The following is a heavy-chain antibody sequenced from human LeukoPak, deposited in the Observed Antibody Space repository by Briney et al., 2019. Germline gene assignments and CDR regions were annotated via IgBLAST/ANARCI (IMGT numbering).Heavy chain of an antibody. V-gene: IGHV1-46*01. J-gene: IGHJ3*02. CDR3: ARVSASSGWYYRDAFDI. CDR2: INPSGGST. D-gene: IGHD6-19*01. CDR1: GYTFTSYY. Sequence: ASVKVSCKASGYTFTSYYMHWVRQAPGQGLEWMGIINPSGGSTSYAQKFQGRVTMTRDTSTSTVYMELSSLRSGDTAVYYCARVSASSGWYYRDAFDIWGQGTMVTVSS.